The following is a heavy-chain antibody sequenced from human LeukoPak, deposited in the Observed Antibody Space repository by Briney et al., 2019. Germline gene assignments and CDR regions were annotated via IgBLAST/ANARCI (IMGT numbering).Heavy chain of an antibody. Sequence: PGGSLRLSCAASGFTFDDYAMHWVRQAPGKGLEWVSGISWNSVGIGYADSVKGRFTISRDNAKHSLYLQMNSLRAEDTALYYCARSCRSGYYSGFDYWGQGTLVTVSS. CDR2: ISWNSVGI. CDR3: ARSCRSGYYSGFDY. D-gene: IGHD3-3*01. V-gene: IGHV3-9*01. CDR1: GFTFDDYA. J-gene: IGHJ4*02.